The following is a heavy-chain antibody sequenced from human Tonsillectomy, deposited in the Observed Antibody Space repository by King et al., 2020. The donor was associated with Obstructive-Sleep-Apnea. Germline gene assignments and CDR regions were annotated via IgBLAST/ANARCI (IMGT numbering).Heavy chain of an antibody. CDR2: ISYDGSNK. Sequence: VQLVESGGGVVQPGKSLRLSCAASGFTFSTYAMYWVRQAPGKGLEWVAVISYDGSNKHYGDYVEGRFTISRDNSKNTLNLQMNSLRTEDTAVYYCARDRVGYCSNTGCQEIDYWGQGTLVTVAS. V-gene: IGHV3-30*04. CDR1: GFTFSTYA. D-gene: IGHD2-2*01. CDR3: ARDRVGYCSNTGCQEIDY. J-gene: IGHJ4*02.